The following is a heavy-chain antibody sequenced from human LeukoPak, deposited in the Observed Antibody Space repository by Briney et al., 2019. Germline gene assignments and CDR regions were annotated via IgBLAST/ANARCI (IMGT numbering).Heavy chain of an antibody. D-gene: IGHD6-19*01. Sequence: PGGTLRLSCAASGFTFSSYWMSWVRQAPGKGLEWVANIKQDGSEKYYVDSVKGRFTIYRDNAKNSLYLQMNSLRAEDTAVYYCARSVYGAVAGTKDWGQGTLVTVSS. J-gene: IGHJ4*02. CDR1: GFTFSSYW. CDR2: IKQDGSEK. CDR3: ARSVYGAVAGTKD. V-gene: IGHV3-7*01.